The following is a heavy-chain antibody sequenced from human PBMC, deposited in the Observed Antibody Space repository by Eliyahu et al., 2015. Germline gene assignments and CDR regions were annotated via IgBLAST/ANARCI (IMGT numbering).Heavy chain of an antibody. Sequence: EVQLVESGGGLVQPGRSLRLSCAASGFXLPVFXFHWVRQVPGKGLXWVSGITWNSDYIGYAASVRGRFTISRDNGKKSLYLHMNSLRPEDTALYFCAKGLSAGTDEDLWGQGTLVIVSS. V-gene: IGHV3-9*01. CDR3: AKGLSAGTDEDL. CDR1: GFXLPVFX. J-gene: IGHJ1*01. D-gene: IGHD1-7*01. CDR2: ITWNSDYI.